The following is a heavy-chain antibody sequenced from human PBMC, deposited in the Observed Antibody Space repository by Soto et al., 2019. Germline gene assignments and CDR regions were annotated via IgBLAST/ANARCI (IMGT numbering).Heavy chain of an antibody. CDR2: INHSGST. CDR3: ARELRFLEWDYYYYGMDV. Sequence: SETLSLTCAVYGGSFSGYYWSWIRQPPGKGLEWIGEINHSGSTNYNPSLKSRVTISVDTSKNQFSLKLSSVTAADTAVYYCARELRFLEWDYYYYGMDVWGQGTTVT. J-gene: IGHJ6*02. V-gene: IGHV4-34*01. D-gene: IGHD3-3*01. CDR1: GGSFSGYY.